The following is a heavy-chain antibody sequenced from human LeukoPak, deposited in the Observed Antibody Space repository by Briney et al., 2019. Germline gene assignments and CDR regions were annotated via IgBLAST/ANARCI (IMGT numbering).Heavy chain of an antibody. Sequence: GGSLRLSCAASAFPFRSYWMHWVRQAPGKGLEWVSRIKGDGSSINYAESVEGRFTMSRDNAKNTVYLQMNRLRVEDTAVYYCARGALYMYYFDYWGQGTLVTVSS. D-gene: IGHD3-10*01. J-gene: IGHJ4*02. CDR1: AFPFRSYW. CDR2: IKGDGSSI. V-gene: IGHV3-74*01. CDR3: ARGALYMYYFDY.